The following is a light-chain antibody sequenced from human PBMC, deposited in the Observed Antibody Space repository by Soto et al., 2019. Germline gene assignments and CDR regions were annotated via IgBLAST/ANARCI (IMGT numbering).Light chain of an antibody. CDR2: EVT. V-gene: IGLV2-8*01. J-gene: IGLJ1*01. Sequence: QSALTQPPSASGSPGQSVTISWTGTTSDIGAYNYVSWYQQRPGKAPKLIIYEVTRRPSGVPDRIFGSKSYTTASLTVSGLQAEDEADYYCSSFAGTNSVVFGTGTKLTAL. CDR1: TSDIGAYNY. CDR3: SSFAGTNSVV.